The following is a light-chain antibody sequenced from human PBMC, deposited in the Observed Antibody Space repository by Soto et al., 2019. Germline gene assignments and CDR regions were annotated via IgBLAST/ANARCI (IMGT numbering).Light chain of an antibody. J-gene: IGKJ3*01. Sequence: DIQMTQSPSSLSASVGDRVTITCRASQDINNYLDWYQQKPGKAPKLLIYAASTLQSGVPSRFSGGGSGTDFTITISSLQPEDVATYYCQKYNNGPPATFGPGTKVGV. CDR3: QKYNNGPPAT. V-gene: IGKV1-27*01. CDR2: AAS. CDR1: QDINNY.